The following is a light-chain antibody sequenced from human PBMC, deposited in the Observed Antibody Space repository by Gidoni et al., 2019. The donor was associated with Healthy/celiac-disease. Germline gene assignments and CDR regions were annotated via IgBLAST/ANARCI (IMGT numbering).Light chain of an antibody. CDR3: QQDNNWPPLFT. Sequence: EIVMTQSPATLSVSPGERATLSCRASQSVSSNFAWYQQKPGQAPRLLIYGASTRATGIPARFSGSGSGTEFTLTISRLQSEDFAVYYCQQDNNWPPLFTFGPGTKVDIK. CDR1: QSVSSN. J-gene: IGKJ3*01. CDR2: GAS. V-gene: IGKV3-15*01.